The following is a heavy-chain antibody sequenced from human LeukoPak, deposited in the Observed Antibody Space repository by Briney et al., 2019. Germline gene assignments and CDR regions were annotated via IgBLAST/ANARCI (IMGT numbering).Heavy chain of an antibody. V-gene: IGHV4-34*01. D-gene: IGHD3-3*01. J-gene: IGHJ4*02. CDR3: ASPPNYDFWSGYYSRPTHFDY. CDR2: INHSGST. Sequence: SETLSLTCAVYGGSFSGYYWSWIRRPPGKGLEWIGEINHSGSTNYNPSLKSRVTISVDTSKNQFSLKLSSVTAADTAVYYCASPPNYDFWSGYYSRPTHFDYWGQGTLVTVSS. CDR1: GGSFSGYY.